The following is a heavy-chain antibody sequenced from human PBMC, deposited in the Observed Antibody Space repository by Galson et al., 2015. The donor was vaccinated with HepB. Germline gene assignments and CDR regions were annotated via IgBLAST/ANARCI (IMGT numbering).Heavy chain of an antibody. Sequence: SLRLSCAASGFSFSSYAMHRVRQPPGKGLEWVAVISYDGSEKDYTDAVKGRFTISRDDSKNTLYLQMNSLTAEDTAIYYCARDKVIRGLVISGEDYWGQGTQVTVSS. V-gene: IGHV3-30*04. CDR2: ISYDGSEK. CDR1: GFSFSSYA. J-gene: IGHJ4*02. D-gene: IGHD3/OR15-3a*01. CDR3: ARDKVIRGLVISGEDY.